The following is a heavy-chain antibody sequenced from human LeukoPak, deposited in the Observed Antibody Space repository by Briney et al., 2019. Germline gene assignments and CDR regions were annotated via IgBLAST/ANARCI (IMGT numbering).Heavy chain of an antibody. D-gene: IGHD6-13*01. CDR1: GGSFSGYY. CDR2: INHSGST. CDR3: ARGQGNSSSWYGTFDY. Sequence: SETLSLTCAVYGGSFSGYYWSWIRQPPGKGLEWIGEINHSGSTNYNPSLKSRVTISVDTSKNQFSLKLSSVTAADTAVYYGARGQGNSSSWYGTFDYWAQGTLVTVSS. V-gene: IGHV4-34*01. J-gene: IGHJ4*02.